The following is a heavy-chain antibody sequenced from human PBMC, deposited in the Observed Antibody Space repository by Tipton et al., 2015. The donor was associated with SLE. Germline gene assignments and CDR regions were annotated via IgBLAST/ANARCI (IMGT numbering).Heavy chain of an antibody. D-gene: IGHD1-14*01. CDR1: GGSISSHY. CDR3: ARLGGGTDY. J-gene: IGHJ4*02. V-gene: IGHV4-59*08. CDR2: IYYSGST. Sequence: TLSLICTVSGGSISSHYWSWIRQPPEKGLEWIGYIYYSGSTYYNPSLKSRVTISVDTSKNQFSLKLSSVTAADTAVYYCARLGGGTDYWGQGTLVTVSS.